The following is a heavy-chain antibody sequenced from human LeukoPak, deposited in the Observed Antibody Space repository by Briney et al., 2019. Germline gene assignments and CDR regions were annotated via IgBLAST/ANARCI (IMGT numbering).Heavy chain of an antibody. D-gene: IGHD5-24*01. CDR1: GFTFDDYA. CDR2: ISWNSGSI. V-gene: IGHV3-9*01. CDR3: AKDVEMATILPHY. Sequence: PGRSLRLSCAASGFTFDDYAMHWLRQAPGKGLEWVSGISWNSGSIGYADSVKGRFTISRDNAKNSLYLQMNSLRAEDTALYYCAKDVEMATILPHYWGQGTLVTVSS. J-gene: IGHJ4*02.